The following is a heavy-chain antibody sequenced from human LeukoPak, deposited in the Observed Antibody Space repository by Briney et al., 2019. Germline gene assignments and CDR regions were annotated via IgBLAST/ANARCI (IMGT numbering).Heavy chain of an antibody. D-gene: IGHD2-8*01. CDR3: ARGSPPNDPYYFDC. V-gene: IGHV3-13*01. Sequence: GGSLRLSCAASGFTFSSYDMPWVRQATGKGLEWVSAIGTAGDTYYPGSVKGRFTISRENAKNSLYLQMNSLRAGDTAVYYCARGSPPNDPYYFDCWGQGTLVTVSS. CDR1: GFTFSSYD. J-gene: IGHJ4*02. CDR2: IGTAGDT.